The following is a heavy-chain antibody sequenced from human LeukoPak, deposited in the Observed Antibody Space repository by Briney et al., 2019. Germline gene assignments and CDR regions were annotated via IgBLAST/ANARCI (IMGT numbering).Heavy chain of an antibody. CDR3: TRDLKAGNRGY. V-gene: IGHV3-49*04. CDR2: IRSKGYGGTT. J-gene: IGHJ1*01. Sequence: GGSLRLSCAASGFTFSSYTMNWVRQPPGKGLEWVGIIRSKGYGGTTEYTASVKGRFTISRDDSKSIAYLQMNSLKTEDTAVYYCTRDLKAGNRGYWGQGTLVTVSS. CDR1: GFTFSSYT. D-gene: IGHD6-19*01.